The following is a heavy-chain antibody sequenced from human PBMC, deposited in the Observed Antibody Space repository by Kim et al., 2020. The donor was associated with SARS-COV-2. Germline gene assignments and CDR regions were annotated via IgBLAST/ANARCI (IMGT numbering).Heavy chain of an antibody. CDR1: GFPFTSYW. V-gene: IGHV3-7*01. D-gene: IGHD3-10*01. CDR2: IKEDEIEK. Sequence: GGSLRLSCAASGFPFTSYWMSWVRQAPGKGLEWVANIKEDEIEKYYVDSVKGRFTISRDNDKNSLYLQMNSLRAEDTAVYYCARESRRISVRRYYYGMDV. J-gene: IGHJ6*01. CDR3: ARESRRISVRRYYYGMDV.